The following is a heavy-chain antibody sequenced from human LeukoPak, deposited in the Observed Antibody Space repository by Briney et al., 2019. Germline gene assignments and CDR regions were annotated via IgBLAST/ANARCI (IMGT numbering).Heavy chain of an antibody. CDR1: GGSISSGGYY. V-gene: IGHV4-31*03. Sequence: PSQTLSLTCTVSGGSISSGGYYWSWIRQHPGKGLEWIGYIYYSGSTYYNPSLKSRVTISVDTSKNQSSLKLSSVTAADTAVYYCAREEPNWFDPWGQGTLVTVSS. CDR2: IYYSGST. CDR3: AREEPNWFDP. D-gene: IGHD1-14*01. J-gene: IGHJ5*02.